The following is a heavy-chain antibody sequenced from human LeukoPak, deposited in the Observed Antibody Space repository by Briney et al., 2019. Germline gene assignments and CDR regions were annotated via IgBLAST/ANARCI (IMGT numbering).Heavy chain of an antibody. Sequence: ASVKVSCKAAGYTFTIYGISWVRQGPGQGLELMGWSGAYNGNTNYAQKLQGRGTMTTDTPPPTAYMELGSLRSDDTAVYYCARVYCSGGSCYYSYYYMDVWGKGTTVTVSS. CDR3: ARVYCSGGSCYYSYYYMDV. V-gene: IGHV1-18*01. J-gene: IGHJ6*03. CDR2: SGAYNGNT. CDR1: GYTFTIYG. D-gene: IGHD2-15*01.